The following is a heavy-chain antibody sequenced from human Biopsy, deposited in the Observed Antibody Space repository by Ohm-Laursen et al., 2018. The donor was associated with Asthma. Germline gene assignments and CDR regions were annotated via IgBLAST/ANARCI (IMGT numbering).Heavy chain of an antibody. CDR2: ISVYNGNT. CDR1: GHTFNSAG. D-gene: IGHD3-10*01. V-gene: IGHV1-18*01. CDR3: ARAVDYSRYYGIDV. Sequence: ATVKISCNTSGHTFNSAGTTWVRQAPGQGLEWKGWISVYNGNTKVAQKLQDRATMITDTSTSTAYMELRSLRSDDTAVYFCARAVDYSRYYGIDVWGQGTTVTVS. J-gene: IGHJ6*02.